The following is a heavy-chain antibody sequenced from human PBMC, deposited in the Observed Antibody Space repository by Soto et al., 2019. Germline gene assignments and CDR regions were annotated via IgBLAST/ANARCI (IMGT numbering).Heavy chain of an antibody. CDR2: MNPNSGNT. J-gene: IGHJ6*02. V-gene: IGHV1-8*01. Sequence: AASVKVSCKASGYTFTSYDINWVRQATGQGLEWMGWMNPNSGNTGYAQKFQGRVTMTRNTSISTAYMELSSLRSEDTAVYYCARGRYYDFWSGYFPGYDYYGMDVWGQGTTVTVSS. D-gene: IGHD3-3*01. CDR3: ARGRYYDFWSGYFPGYDYYGMDV. CDR1: GYTFTSYD.